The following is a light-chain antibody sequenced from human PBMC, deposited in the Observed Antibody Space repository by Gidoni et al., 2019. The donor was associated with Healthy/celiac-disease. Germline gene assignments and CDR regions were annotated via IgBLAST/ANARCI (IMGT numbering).Light chain of an antibody. CDR3: QQYNSYSWT. J-gene: IGKJ1*01. CDR1: QSISSW. CDR2: KAA. V-gene: IGKV1-5*03. Sequence: IQMTQSPSTLSASVGDRVTITCRASQSISSWLAWYQQKPGKAPKLLIYKAASLERGVPSRFSGSGSGTELTLTISSRQPDDFATYYCQQYNSYSWTCGQGKKVEIK.